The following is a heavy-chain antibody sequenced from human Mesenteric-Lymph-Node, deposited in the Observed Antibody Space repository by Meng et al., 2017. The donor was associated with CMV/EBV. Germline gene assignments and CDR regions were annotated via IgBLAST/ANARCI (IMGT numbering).Heavy chain of an antibody. CDR3: ARGVASGSYYNRRTNWFDP. CDR2: IRHGEST. D-gene: IGHD3-10*01. V-gene: IGHV4-34*01. J-gene: IGHJ5*02. Sequence: SETLSLTCVVYGGSFSGNYWSWIRQPPGKGLEWIGEIRHGESTNYSPSLKSRVTISVDTSKTQFSLKLSSVTAADTAVYYCARGVASGSYYNRRTNWFDPWGQGTLVTVSS. CDR1: GGSFSGNY.